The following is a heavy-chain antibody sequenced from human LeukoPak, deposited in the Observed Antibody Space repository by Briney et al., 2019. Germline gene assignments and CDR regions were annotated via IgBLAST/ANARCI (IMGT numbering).Heavy chain of an antibody. CDR2: INPSTGRT. D-gene: IGHD3-22*01. J-gene: IGHJ4*02. CDR1: GYTFTDYY. Sequence: ASVKVSCTPSGYTFTDYYLHWVRQAPGQGLEWMGIINPSTGRTSFAQKFQGRVAMTRDTSTSTVYMDLSSLRSEDTAVYYCARADYNDSSGYYDYWGQGTLVTVSS. V-gene: IGHV1-46*01. CDR3: ARADYNDSSGYYDY.